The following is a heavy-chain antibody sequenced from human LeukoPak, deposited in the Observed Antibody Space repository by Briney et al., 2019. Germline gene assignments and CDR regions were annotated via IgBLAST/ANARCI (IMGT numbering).Heavy chain of an antibody. D-gene: IGHD6-19*01. J-gene: IGHJ4*02. Sequence: SETLSLTCTVSGGSISSYYWSWIRQPPGKGLEWIGYIYYSGSTNYNPSLKSRVTISVDTSKNQFSLKLSSVTAADTAVYYCARGIAVAGIIDYWGQGTLVTVSS. V-gene: IGHV4-59*01. CDR3: ARGIAVAGIIDY. CDR2: IYYSGST. CDR1: GGSISSYY.